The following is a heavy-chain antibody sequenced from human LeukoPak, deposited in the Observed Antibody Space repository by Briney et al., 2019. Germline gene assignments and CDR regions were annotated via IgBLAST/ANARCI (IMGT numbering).Heavy chain of an antibody. V-gene: IGHV1-2*02. CDR3: AYGDHYYDFWSDDY. J-gene: IGHJ4*01. D-gene: IGHD3-3*01. CDR1: GYTFTGYY. Sequence: ASVKVSCKASGYTFTGYYMHLVRQAPGQGLEWMGWINPNSGGTNYAQKFQGRVTMTRDTSISTAYMELSRLRSDDTAVYYCAYGDHYYDFWSDDYWGQGTLVTVSS. CDR2: INPNSGGT.